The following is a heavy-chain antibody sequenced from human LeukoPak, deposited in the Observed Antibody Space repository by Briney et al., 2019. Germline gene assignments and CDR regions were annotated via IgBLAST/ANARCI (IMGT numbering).Heavy chain of an antibody. V-gene: IGHV3-53*01. J-gene: IGHJ4*02. CDR3: ARESSGYYFDY. CDR2: IYSGGST. D-gene: IGHD6-25*01. CDR1: GFTVSSNY. Sequence: GGSLRLSCAASGFTVSSNYMSWVRQAPGKGLEWVSVIYSGGSTYYADSVKGRFTVSRDNSKNTLYLQMNSLRAEDTAVYYCARESSGYYFDYWGQGTLVTVSS.